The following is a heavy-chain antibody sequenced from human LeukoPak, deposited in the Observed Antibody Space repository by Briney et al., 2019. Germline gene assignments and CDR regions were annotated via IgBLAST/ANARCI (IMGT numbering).Heavy chain of an antibody. J-gene: IGHJ4*02. CDR3: VRDNYGGILDF. Sequence: GGSLRLSCAASGFTFTRYTMHWVRQAPGKGLEWVALVLYNGSKKYYADSVKGRFTLSSDNSKNTPSLEMNALRGDDTAVYYCVRDNYGGILDFWGQGTLVTVSS. V-gene: IGHV3-30*04. D-gene: IGHD2-21*01. CDR2: VLYNGSKK. CDR1: GFTFTRYT.